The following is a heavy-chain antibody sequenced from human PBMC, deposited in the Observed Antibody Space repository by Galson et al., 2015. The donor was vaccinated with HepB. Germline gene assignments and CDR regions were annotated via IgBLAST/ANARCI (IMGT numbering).Heavy chain of an antibody. V-gene: IGHV1-69*13. CDR1: GGTFSSYA. CDR3: ARDGDRAVAGPYYFDY. D-gene: IGHD6-19*01. CDR2: IIPIFGTA. J-gene: IGHJ4*02. Sequence: SVKVSCKASGGTFSSYAISWVRQAPGQGLEWMGGIIPIFGTANYAQKFQGRVTITADESTSTAYMELSSLRSEDTAVYYCARDGDRAVAGPYYFDYWGQGTLVTVSS.